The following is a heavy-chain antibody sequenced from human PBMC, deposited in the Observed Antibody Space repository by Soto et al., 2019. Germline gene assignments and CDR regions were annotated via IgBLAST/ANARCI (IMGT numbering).Heavy chain of an antibody. V-gene: IGHV1-18*01. CDR3: ARAFKDYDFWSGYPYYYYYYMDV. CDR1: GYTFTSYG. D-gene: IGHD3-3*01. CDR2: ISAYNGNT. Sequence: GASVKVSCKASGYTFTSYGISWVRQAPGQGLEWMGWISAYNGNTNYAQKLQGRVTMTTDTSTSTAYMELRSLRSDDTAVYYCARAFKDYDFWSGYPYYYYYYMDVWGKGTTVTVSS. J-gene: IGHJ6*03.